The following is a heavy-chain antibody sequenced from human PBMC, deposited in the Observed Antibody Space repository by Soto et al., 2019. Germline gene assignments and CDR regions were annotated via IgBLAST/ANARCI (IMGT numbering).Heavy chain of an antibody. J-gene: IGHJ6*02. D-gene: IGHD3-10*01. CDR2: VHHSWGS. CDR1: NGSISNYY. V-gene: IGHV4-59*08. Sequence: QVQLQESGPGLVKPSETLSLSCTVSNGSISNYYGSWIRQPPGKGMEWIGYVHHSWGSFYNPSLQSRDAISLDTSKSQFSLKLTSVTATDTAVYYCARQGFGALHGLVDVWGQGITVTVSS. CDR3: ARQGFGALHGLVDV.